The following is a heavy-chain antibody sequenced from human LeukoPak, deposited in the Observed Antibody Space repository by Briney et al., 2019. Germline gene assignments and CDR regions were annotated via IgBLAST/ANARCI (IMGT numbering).Heavy chain of an antibody. CDR2: INPNSGGT. D-gene: IGHD3-10*01. CDR3: ARTYGSGSYYDY. CDR1: GYTFTGYY. J-gene: IGHJ4*02. Sequence: GASVKVSCXASGYTFTGYYMHWVRQAHGQGLEWMGRINPNSGGTNYAQKFQGRVTMTRDTSISTAYMELSRLRSDDTAVYYCARTYGSGSYYDYWGQGTLVTVSS. V-gene: IGHV1-2*06.